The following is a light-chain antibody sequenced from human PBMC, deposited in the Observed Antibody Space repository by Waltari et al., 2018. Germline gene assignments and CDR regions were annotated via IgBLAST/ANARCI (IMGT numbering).Light chain of an antibody. CDR2: DVN. CDR1: SSYVGGYNY. V-gene: IGLV2-11*01. J-gene: IGLJ2*01. CDR3: CSYAGTYTHVV. Sequence: QSALTQPRSVSGSPGQPVTISCTGTSSYVGGYNYVPWYQQHPGKDPKPIIYDVNKRPSGVPDRFSGSKSGNASSLTISGLQAEDEADYYCCSYAGTYTHVVFGGGTKLTVL.